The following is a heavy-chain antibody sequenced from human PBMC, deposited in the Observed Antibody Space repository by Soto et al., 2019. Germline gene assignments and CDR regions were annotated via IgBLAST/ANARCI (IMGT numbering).Heavy chain of an antibody. CDR3: GGGQYYFDY. CDR2: ISYDGSNK. CDR1: GFPFSSYG. Sequence: QVQLVESGGGVVQPGRSLRLSCAASGFPFSSYGMHWVREAPGKGLEWVAVISYDGSNKYYADSVKGRFTISRGNSASTLDLQMNSLRPEDTALYYCGGGQYYFDYRGQGTLVTVSP. D-gene: IGHD3-10*01. J-gene: IGHJ4*02. V-gene: IGHV3-30*03.